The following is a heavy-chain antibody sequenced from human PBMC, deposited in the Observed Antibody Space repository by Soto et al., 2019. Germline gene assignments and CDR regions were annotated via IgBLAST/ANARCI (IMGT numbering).Heavy chain of an antibody. Sequence: PSETLSLTCSVSDDSINSDKYYWGWIRQPPGKGLEWIGSINYRGSAYYNPSLQSRVTISLDTSKDQFSLKLSSVTAADTAVYYCARGRMKYQLPQGVWFDPWGQGTLVTVSS. J-gene: IGHJ5*02. CDR2: INYRGSA. V-gene: IGHV4-39*01. CDR3: ARGRMKYQLPQGVWFDP. D-gene: IGHD2-2*01. CDR1: DDSINSDKYY.